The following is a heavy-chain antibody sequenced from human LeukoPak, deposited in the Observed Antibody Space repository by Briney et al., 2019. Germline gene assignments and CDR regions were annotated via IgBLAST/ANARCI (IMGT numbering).Heavy chain of an antibody. J-gene: IGHJ4*02. CDR2: ISGSGGST. CDR1: GFTFSSYA. V-gene: IGHV3-23*01. D-gene: IGHD4-17*01. Sequence: GGSLRLSCAASGFTFSSYAMSWVRQAPGKGLEWVSAISGSGGSTSYTDSVKGRFTISRDNSKNTLYLQMNSLRAEDTAVYYCAKEGLHDYGVQYYFDYWGQGTLVTVSS. CDR3: AKEGLHDYGVQYYFDY.